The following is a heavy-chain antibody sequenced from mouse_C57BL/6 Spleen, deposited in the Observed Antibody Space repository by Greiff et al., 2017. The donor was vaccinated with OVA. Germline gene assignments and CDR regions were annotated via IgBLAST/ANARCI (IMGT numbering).Heavy chain of an antibody. J-gene: IGHJ4*01. CDR1: GFTFTDYY. D-gene: IGHD3-2*02. Sequence: EVHLVESGGGLVQPGGSLSLSCAASGFTFTDYYMSWVRQPPGKALEWLGFIRNKANGYTTEYSASVKGRFTISRDNSQSILYLQMNALRAEDSATYYCARQLRLRGEDYAMDYWGQGTSVTVSS. CDR3: ARQLRLRGEDYAMDY. CDR2: IRNKANGYTT. V-gene: IGHV7-3*01.